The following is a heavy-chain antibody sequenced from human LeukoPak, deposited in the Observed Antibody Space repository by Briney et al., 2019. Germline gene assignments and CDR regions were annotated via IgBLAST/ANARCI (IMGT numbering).Heavy chain of an antibody. CDR2: MSDDGNNI. J-gene: IGHJ5*02. V-gene: IGHV3-30-3*01. CDR1: GFTFSPHA. D-gene: IGHD6-19*01. Sequence: GGSLRPSCEASGFTFSPHAMHWVRQAQGKGLEWVEVMSDDGNNIYYADSVKGRFTISRDNSKNTLYLQMNSLRLEDTGLYFCARDSTPYSSGWPSWLDPWGQGTLVTVSS. CDR3: ARDSTPYSSGWPSWLDP.